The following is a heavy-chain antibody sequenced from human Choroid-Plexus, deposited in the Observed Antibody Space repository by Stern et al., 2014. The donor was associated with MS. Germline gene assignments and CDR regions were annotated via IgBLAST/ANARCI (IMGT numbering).Heavy chain of an antibody. V-gene: IGHV3-30*18. CDR1: GFSFSSFG. CDR3: AKDRQYLAFFFDF. Sequence: VQLLESGGGVVQPGRPLRLSCAASGFSFSSFGMHWVRQAPGKGLEWVALISYDGSKDYADTVKGRFSSSRHNPKNKLHLQINSLRAEETAVYYCAKDRQYLAFFFDFWGQGSLVTVSS. D-gene: IGHD2/OR15-2a*01. CDR2: ISYDGSK. J-gene: IGHJ4*02.